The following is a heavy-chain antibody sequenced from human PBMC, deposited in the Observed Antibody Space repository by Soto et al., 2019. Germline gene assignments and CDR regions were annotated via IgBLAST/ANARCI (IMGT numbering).Heavy chain of an antibody. Sequence: VGSLRLSCAASGITCSSQAMSWVRQAPGKGLEWVSGISGSDDDTYYADSVKGRFTISRDNSKNTLYLQMNSLRAEDTAVYYCAKTVSGDYSPYLYYFDYWGQGTLVTVSS. J-gene: IGHJ4*02. CDR3: AKTVSGDYSPYLYYFDY. V-gene: IGHV3-23*01. CDR2: ISGSDDDT. CDR1: GITCSSQA. D-gene: IGHD4-17*01.